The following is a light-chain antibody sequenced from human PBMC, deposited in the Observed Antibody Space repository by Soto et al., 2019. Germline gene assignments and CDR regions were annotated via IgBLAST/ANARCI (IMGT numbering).Light chain of an antibody. CDR2: KAS. CDR3: QHHTSYSQA. CDR1: QTISSW. Sequence: DIQMTQSPSTLSGSVGDRVTITCRASQTISSWLAWYQQKPGKAPKLLIYKASTLKSGVPSRFSGSGSGTEFSLTIRSLQPDDFATNYCQHHTSYSQAFGQGTKVELK. V-gene: IGKV1-5*03. J-gene: IGKJ1*01.